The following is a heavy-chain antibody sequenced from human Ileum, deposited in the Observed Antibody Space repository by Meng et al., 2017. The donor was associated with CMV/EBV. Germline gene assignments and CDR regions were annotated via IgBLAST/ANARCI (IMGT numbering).Heavy chain of an antibody. CDR3: ARRDGGHGGVVDY. D-gene: IGHD4-23*01. CDR2: ICAYNGNT. Sequence: ASVKVSCKASGYTFTTYGFSWVRQAPGQGLEWMGWICAYNGNTNYAQELQGRVTMTTDTSTSTAYMELRSLRSDDTAMYYCARRDGGHGGVVDYWGQGTLVTVSS. J-gene: IGHJ4*02. V-gene: IGHV1-18*01. CDR1: GYTFTTYG.